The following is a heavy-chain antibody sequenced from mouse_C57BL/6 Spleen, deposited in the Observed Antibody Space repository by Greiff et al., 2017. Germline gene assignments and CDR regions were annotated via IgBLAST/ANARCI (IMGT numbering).Heavy chain of an antibody. CDR3: ARKGDAMDY. CDR2: IWSGGSN. Sequence: VKLQESGPGLVQPSPSLSITCTASGFSLTSYGVHWVRQSPGKGLEWMGVIWSGGSNDYNAAFISRMSISKDNSKSPDFFKSNSLQADDTATYYCARKGDAMDYWGQGTSVTVSS. V-gene: IGHV2-2*01. J-gene: IGHJ4*01. CDR1: GFSLTSYG.